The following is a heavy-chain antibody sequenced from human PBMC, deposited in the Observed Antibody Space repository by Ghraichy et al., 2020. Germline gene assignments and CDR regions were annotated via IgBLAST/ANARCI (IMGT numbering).Heavy chain of an antibody. CDR3: ARVPLNHAYYYYTMDV. CDR2: INHSGST. V-gene: IGHV4-34*01. CDR1: GGSFSGYY. J-gene: IGHJ6*02. Sequence: SETLSLTCAVYGGSFSGYYWSWIRQPPGKGLEWIGEINHSGSTNYNPSLKSRVTISLDTSKNQFSLKLSSVTAADTAVYFCARVPLNHAYYYYTMDVWGQGTTVTVS.